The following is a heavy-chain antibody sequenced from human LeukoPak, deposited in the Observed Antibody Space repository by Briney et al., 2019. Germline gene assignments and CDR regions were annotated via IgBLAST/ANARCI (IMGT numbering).Heavy chain of an antibody. CDR2: IYYSGIT. J-gene: IGHJ4*02. Sequence: WETLSLTCPVSGGSIGGSSYYWGWSRQPPGKGLEGIGSIYYSGITYYNPSLKSRITISVDTSKNQFSLRLSSVTAADTAVYYCASEGGVVGATSDYWGQGTLVTVSS. CDR3: ASEGGVVGATSDY. V-gene: IGHV4-39*07. D-gene: IGHD1-26*01. CDR1: GGSIGGSSYY.